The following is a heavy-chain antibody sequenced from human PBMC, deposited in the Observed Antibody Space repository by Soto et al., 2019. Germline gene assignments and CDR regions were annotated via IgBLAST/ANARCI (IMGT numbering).Heavy chain of an antibody. D-gene: IGHD3-10*01. J-gene: IGHJ6*02. CDR1: GFSFSTYG. CDR2: ISNDGSSK. CDR3: TRDYYGSGSYYTYYYYYGMDV. Sequence: GGSLRLSCAASGFSFSTYGMHWVRQAPGKGLEWVAFISNDGSSKYYADSVKGRFTISRDNSKNTLYLQMNSLRAEDTAVYYCTRDYYGSGSYYTYYYYYGMDVWGQGTTVTV. V-gene: IGHV3-30*03.